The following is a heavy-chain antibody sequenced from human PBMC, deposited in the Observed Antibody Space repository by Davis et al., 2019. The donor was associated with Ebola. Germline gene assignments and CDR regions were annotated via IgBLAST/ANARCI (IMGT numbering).Heavy chain of an antibody. Sequence: PGGSLRLSCAASGFTFSSYGMHWVRQAPGKGLERVALISHDGTYKYSADSVKGRFTISRDNSKNTLYLQLNSLRTEDTAIYYCARDWATSNLSTAYWGQGTLVTVSS. CDR1: GFTFSSYG. V-gene: IGHV3-30*03. D-gene: IGHD2-2*01. CDR2: ISHDGTYK. J-gene: IGHJ4*02. CDR3: ARDWATSNLSTAY.